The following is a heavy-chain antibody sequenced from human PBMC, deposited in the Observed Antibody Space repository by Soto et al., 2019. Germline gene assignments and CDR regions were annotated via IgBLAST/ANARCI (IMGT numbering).Heavy chain of an antibody. Sequence: GASVKVSCKASGYIFTRYAMHWVRQAPGQRLEWMGWINGGIGNTKYSQKFQGRVTITRDTSASTAYMELSSLRSEDTAVYYCARDWSAIRTFDYWGQGTLVTVSS. CDR2: INGGIGNT. CDR3: ARDWSAIRTFDY. J-gene: IGHJ4*02. CDR1: GYIFTRYA. D-gene: IGHD3-3*01. V-gene: IGHV1-3*01.